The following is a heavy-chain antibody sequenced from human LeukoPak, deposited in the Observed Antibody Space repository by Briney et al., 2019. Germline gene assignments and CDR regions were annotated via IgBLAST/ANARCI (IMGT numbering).Heavy chain of an antibody. Sequence: GGSLRRSCAASGFTVSDNYTSWVRQAPGKGLEWVSAISGGGSTYYADSVKGRFIISRDNSKNTVYLQLNSLRAEDTAVYYCARGGDTIGSIRSPFDIWGQGTMVTVSS. V-gene: IGHV3-53*01. CDR3: ARGGDTIGSIRSPFDI. J-gene: IGHJ3*02. CDR2: ISGGGST. D-gene: IGHD3-22*01. CDR1: GFTVSDNY.